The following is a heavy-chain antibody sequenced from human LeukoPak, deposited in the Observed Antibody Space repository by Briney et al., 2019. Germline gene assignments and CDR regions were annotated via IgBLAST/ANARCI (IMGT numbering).Heavy chain of an antibody. CDR3: AREMAV. CDR1: GYTFSRHG. Sequence: GRSLTLSCAASGYTFSRHGIHWVRQAPGKGLEWVAVIWYDGSNEDYVDSVKGRFTISRDNSKNTLYLQMNSLRAEDTAVYYCAREMAVWGQGALVTVSS. J-gene: IGHJ4*02. D-gene: IGHD2-8*01. V-gene: IGHV3-33*01. CDR2: IWYDGSNE.